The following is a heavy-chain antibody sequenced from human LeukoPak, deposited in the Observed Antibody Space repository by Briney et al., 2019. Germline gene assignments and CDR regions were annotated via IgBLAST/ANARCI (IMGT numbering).Heavy chain of an antibody. Sequence: SETLSLICTVSRYSFSRRYDWGIIRHPPGFVLVIIVCIYHSGRTYSIPSLQRRGTISVDASKNQYSLELSSVTGAVMAMYFCARVELAATLSSYYFDYWGQGTLVTVSS. CDR3: ARVELAATLSSYYFDY. J-gene: IGHJ4*02. CDR2: IYHSGRT. CDR1: RYSFSRRYD. D-gene: IGHD5-24*01. V-gene: IGHV4-38-2*02.